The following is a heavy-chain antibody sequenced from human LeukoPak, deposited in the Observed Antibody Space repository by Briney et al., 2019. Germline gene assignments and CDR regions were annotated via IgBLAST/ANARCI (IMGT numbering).Heavy chain of an antibody. CDR2: INPNSGGT. D-gene: IGHD3-3*01. Sequence: GSVKVSFKASGYTFTGYYMHWGRRAPGQGVEWMGWINPNSGGTNYAQKFQGRVTMTRDTSISTAYMELSRLRSDDTAVYYCARWSGYFDYWGQGTLVTVSS. J-gene: IGHJ4*02. V-gene: IGHV1-2*02. CDR1: GYTFTGYY. CDR3: ARWSGYFDY.